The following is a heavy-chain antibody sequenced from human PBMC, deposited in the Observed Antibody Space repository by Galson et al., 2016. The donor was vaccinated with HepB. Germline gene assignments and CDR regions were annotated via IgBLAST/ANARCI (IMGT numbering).Heavy chain of an antibody. CDR2: ISWNSGSI. Sequence: SLRLSCAASGFTFDDYAMHWVRQAPGKGLEWVSGISWNSGSIGYADSVKGRFTISRDNAKNSLYLQMNSLRAEDTALYYCAKDLSSSGWPNYFDYWGQGTLVTVSS. CDR1: GFTFDDYA. D-gene: IGHD6-19*01. CDR3: AKDLSSSGWPNYFDY. V-gene: IGHV3-9*01. J-gene: IGHJ4*02.